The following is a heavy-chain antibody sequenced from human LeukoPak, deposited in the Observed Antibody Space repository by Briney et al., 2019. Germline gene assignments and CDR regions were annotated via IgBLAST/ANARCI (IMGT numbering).Heavy chain of an antibody. CDR2: INHSGST. CDR3: ARGPLDIVVVNFDY. V-gene: IGHV4-34*01. J-gene: IGHJ4*02. D-gene: IGHD3-22*01. Sequence: PSETLSLTCAVYGGSFSGYYWSWIRQPPGKGLEWIGEINHSGSTNYNPSLKSRVTISVDTSKNQFSLKLSSVTAADTAVYYCARGPLDIVVVNFDYWGQGTLVTVSS. CDR1: GGSFSGYY.